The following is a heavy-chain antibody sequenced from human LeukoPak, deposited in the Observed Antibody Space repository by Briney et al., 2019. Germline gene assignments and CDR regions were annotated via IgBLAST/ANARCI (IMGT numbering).Heavy chain of an antibody. CDR1: GFTFSSYW. V-gene: IGHV3-23*01. CDR2: ISGSGDDT. J-gene: IGHJ4*02. CDR3: AKKEAMIRGVPYYYDF. Sequence: GGSLRLSCAASGFTFSSYWMTWVRQAPGQGLEWVSAISGSGDDTYYADSVKGRFTISRDNSKNTLYLQMNSLRAEDTAVYYCAKKEAMIRGVPYYYDFWGQGTLVTVSS. D-gene: IGHD3-10*01.